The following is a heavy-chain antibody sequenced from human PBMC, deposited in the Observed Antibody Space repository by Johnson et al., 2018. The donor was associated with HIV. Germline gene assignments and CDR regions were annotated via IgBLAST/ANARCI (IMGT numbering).Heavy chain of an antibody. CDR2: IRSDGSNK. D-gene: IGHD4-23*01. J-gene: IGHJ3*02. V-gene: IGHV3-30*02. Sequence: QVQLVESGGGVVQPGGSLRLSCAASGFTFSSYGMHWVRQAPGKGLEWVAFIRSDGSNKYYADSVKGRFTISRENSKNTLNRQMNSLRAEDTAVYYCAKVGATVITPRGEAFDIWGHGTMVTVSS. CDR3: AKVGATVITPRGEAFDI. CDR1: GFTFSSYG.